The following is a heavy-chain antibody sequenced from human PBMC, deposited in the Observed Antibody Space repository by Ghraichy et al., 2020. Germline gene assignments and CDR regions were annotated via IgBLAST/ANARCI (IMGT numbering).Heavy chain of an antibody. CDR2: INLDGTEK. Sequence: GGSLRLSCLVSGFTFTNYWMSWVRHSPGKGLEWVANINLDGTEKYYLDSVKGRFIISRDNAKNSVYLQMSSLRAEDTGVYYCARYHDCSTGTCIRGADYWGQGTLVTVSS. V-gene: IGHV3-7*01. CDR1: GFTFTNYW. D-gene: IGHD2-8*01. J-gene: IGHJ4*02. CDR3: ARYHDCSTGTCIRGADY.